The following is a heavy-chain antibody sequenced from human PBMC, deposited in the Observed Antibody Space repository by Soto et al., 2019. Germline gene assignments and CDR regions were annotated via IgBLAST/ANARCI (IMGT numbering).Heavy chain of an antibody. D-gene: IGHD3-3*01. CDR1: VYSFSTSW. J-gene: IGHJ5*02. Sequence: PGESLKISCKGSVYSFSTSWIGWVRQMSGKGLEWMGTICPSDSDTRYSPSFQGQVIISADKSTSTAYLQWRSLKASDTAMYYCATRAEYYDFWSGYYGAWGQGTLVTVSS. CDR3: ATRAEYYDFWSGYYGA. V-gene: IGHV5-51*01. CDR2: ICPSDSDT.